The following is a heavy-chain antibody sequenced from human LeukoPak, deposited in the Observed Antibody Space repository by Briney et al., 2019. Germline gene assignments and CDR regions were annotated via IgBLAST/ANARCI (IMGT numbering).Heavy chain of an antibody. CDR1: GLTLSSNY. D-gene: IGHD4-17*01. CDR3: ASKVTTGY. CDR2: IYSGGTT. V-gene: IGHV3-66*01. J-gene: IGHJ4*02. Sequence: PGGSLRLSCVVSGLTLSSNYMSWVRQAPGKGLEWVSVIYSGGTTNYADSVKGRFIVYRDNSKNTLYLQMNSLRAEDTAVYYCASKVTTGYWGQGTLVTVSS.